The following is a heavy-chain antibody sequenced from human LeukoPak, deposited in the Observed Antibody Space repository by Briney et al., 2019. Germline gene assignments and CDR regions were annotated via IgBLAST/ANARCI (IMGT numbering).Heavy chain of an antibody. V-gene: IGHV4-31*03. CDR3: ATPYCSGISCLDIFNM. J-gene: IGHJ3*02. D-gene: IGHD2-15*01. Sequence: SQTLSLTCNVSGVSVSDGRYYWTWIRQLPGKGLEWIGYKYYSGSAKYNPSLKSRLTISIDTSKNQFSLQLSSVTAADTATYYCATPYCSGISCLDIFNMWGQGIRVTVSS. CDR2: KYYSGSA. CDR1: GVSVSDGRYY.